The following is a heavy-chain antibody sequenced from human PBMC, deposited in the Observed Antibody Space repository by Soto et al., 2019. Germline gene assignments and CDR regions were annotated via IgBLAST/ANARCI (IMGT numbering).Heavy chain of an antibody. CDR1: GGTFSIYT. D-gene: IGHD6-13*01. Sequence: QVQLVQSGSEVKKPGSSVRVSRKTSGGTFSIYTISWVRQAPGQGLEWMGRVLPFLDITSYSQRFQGRVTITADRSTTTADMELSSLRSEDTAVYYCARDRDNSNWPNFDSWGQGTLVTVSS. CDR3: ARDRDNSNWPNFDS. J-gene: IGHJ4*02. CDR2: VLPFLDIT. V-gene: IGHV1-69*02.